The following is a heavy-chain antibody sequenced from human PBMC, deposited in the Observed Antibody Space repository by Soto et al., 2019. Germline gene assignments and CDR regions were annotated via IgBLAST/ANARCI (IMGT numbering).Heavy chain of an antibody. D-gene: IGHD5-12*01. CDR1: GGSFSNFG. CDR2: IVPVFGRP. Sequence: SVKVSCKASGGSFSNFGISWVRQAPGQGLEWMGGIVPVFGRPNYAQRFRGRLTITADESTSTGYMELIRLRSDDTAVYYCAREVSGYNFWGQGTQGTV. J-gene: IGHJ4*02. CDR3: AREVSGYNF. V-gene: IGHV1-69*13.